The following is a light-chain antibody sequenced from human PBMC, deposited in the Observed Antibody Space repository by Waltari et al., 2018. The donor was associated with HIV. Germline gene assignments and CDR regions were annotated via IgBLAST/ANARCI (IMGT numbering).Light chain of an antibody. J-gene: IGLJ2*01. Sequence: QSVLTQPPSASGTPGQRVTISCSGSSSNIGSKYVYWYQKLPGSAPKLLIYRNNQRPSGVPDRFSGSKSGTSASLAISGLRSEDEADYYCAAWDDNLSVLFGGGTKLTVL. V-gene: IGLV1-47*01. CDR1: SSNIGSKY. CDR3: AAWDDNLSVL. CDR2: RNN.